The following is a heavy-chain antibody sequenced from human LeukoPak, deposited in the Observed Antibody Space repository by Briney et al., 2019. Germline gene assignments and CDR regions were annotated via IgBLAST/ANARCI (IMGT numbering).Heavy chain of an antibody. D-gene: IGHD3-22*01. CDR1: GFTFSSYA. V-gene: IGHV3-23*01. Sequence: PGGSLTPSCAASGFTFSSYAMSWVRQAPGKGLEWVSAISGSGGSTYYADSVKGRFTISRDNSKNTLYLQMNSLRAEDTAVYYCAKEQYYYDSSGYYPRDAFDIWGQGTMVTVSS. J-gene: IGHJ3*02. CDR2: ISGSGGST. CDR3: AKEQYYYDSSGYYPRDAFDI.